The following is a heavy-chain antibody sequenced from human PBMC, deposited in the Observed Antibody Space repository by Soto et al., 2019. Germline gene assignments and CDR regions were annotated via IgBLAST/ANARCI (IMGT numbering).Heavy chain of an antibody. Sequence: GGSLRLSCAASGFTFSSYAMHWVRQAPGKGLEWVAVISYDGSNKYYADSVKGRFTISRDNSKNTLYLQMNSLRAEDTAVYYCARDGTSLLWFGELLIYYWGQGTLVTVSS. CDR2: ISYDGSNK. V-gene: IGHV3-30-3*01. D-gene: IGHD3-10*01. J-gene: IGHJ4*02. CDR1: GFTFSSYA. CDR3: ARDGTSLLWFGELLIYY.